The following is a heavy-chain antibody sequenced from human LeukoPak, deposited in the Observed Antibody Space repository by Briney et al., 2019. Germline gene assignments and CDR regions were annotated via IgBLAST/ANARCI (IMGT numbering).Heavy chain of an antibody. CDR3: ARDHDAFDI. V-gene: IGHV4-59*01. CDR2: IYYSGST. CDR1: GGSISSYY. Sequence: SETLSLTCTVSGGSISSYYWSWLRQPPGKGLEWIGYIYYSGSTNYNPSLKSRVTISVDTSKNQFSLKLSSVTAADTAVYYCARDHDAFDIWGQGTMVTVSS. J-gene: IGHJ3*02.